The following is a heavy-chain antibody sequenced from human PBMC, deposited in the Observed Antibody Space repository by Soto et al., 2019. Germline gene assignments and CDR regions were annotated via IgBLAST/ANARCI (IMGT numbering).Heavy chain of an antibody. Sequence: PSETLSLTCVVSCGSLSDYFWSWIRQPPGMALEWIGEINHLGSINYNPSLKSRVTMSVDTSKNQFSLKLSSVTAADTAVYYCARVQEGEYYYYYMYVWGKGTTVTVSS. J-gene: IGHJ6*03. D-gene: IGHD1-1*01. CDR2: INHLGSI. CDR3: ARVQEGEYYYYYMYV. V-gene: IGHV4-34*01. CDR1: CGSLSDYF.